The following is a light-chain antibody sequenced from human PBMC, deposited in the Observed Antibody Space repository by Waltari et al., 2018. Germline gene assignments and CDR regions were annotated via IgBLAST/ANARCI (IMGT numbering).Light chain of an antibody. J-gene: IGLJ3*02. CDR2: VNG. V-gene: IGLV1-40*01. CDR1: SSNIGAGYD. CDR3: QSYDSSLSGWV. Sequence: QSVLTQPPSVSGAPGQRVTISCTGSSSNIGAGYDVHWYQQLPGTAPKLLIYVNGNRPSGVPDRFSGSKSCTSASLAITGLQAEDEADYYCQSYDSSLSGWVFGGGTKLTVL.